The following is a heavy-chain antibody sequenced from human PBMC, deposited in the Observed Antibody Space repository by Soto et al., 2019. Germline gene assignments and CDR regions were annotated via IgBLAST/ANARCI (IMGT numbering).Heavy chain of an antibody. V-gene: IGHV1-18*01. J-gene: IGHJ6*02. CDR2: INGYNGNT. CDR1: GYIFTSYG. Sequence: QVQLVQSGAEVKKPGASVKVSCKASGYIFTSYGVSWVRQAPGQGLEWLGWINGYNGNTNYGQNFQGRVTMTTDTSTSTAYMELRSLSSDDTAVYYCARMGDVPYYYYGMDVWGQGTTVIVSS. D-gene: IGHD3-16*01. CDR3: ARMGDVPYYYYGMDV.